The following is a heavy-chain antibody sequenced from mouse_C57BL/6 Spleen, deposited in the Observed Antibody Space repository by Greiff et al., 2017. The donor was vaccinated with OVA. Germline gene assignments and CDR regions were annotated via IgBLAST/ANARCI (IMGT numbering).Heavy chain of an antibody. CDR3: TRDEDYDYDGAWFAY. D-gene: IGHD2-4*01. CDR2: ISSGGDYI. Sequence: VKLVESGEGLVKPGGSLKLSCAASGFTFSSYAMSWVRQTPEKRLEWVAYISSGGDYIYYADTVKGRFTISRDNARNTLYLQMSSLKSEDTAMYYCTRDEDYDYDGAWFAYWGQGTLVTVSA. J-gene: IGHJ3*01. V-gene: IGHV5-9-1*02. CDR1: GFTFSSYA.